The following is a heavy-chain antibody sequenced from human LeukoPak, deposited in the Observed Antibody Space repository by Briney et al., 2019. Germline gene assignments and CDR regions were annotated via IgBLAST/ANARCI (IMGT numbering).Heavy chain of an antibody. CDR1: GFTFSSYG. D-gene: IGHD3-16*01. Sequence: GGSLRLSCAASGFTFSSYGMSWVRQAPGKGLEWVSAISGSGGSTYYADSVKGRFTISRDNSKNTLYLQMNSLRAEDTAVYYCAKDLSDYVWGSLGDYWGQGTLVTVSS. CDR3: AKDLSDYVWGSLGDY. V-gene: IGHV3-23*01. J-gene: IGHJ4*02. CDR2: ISGSGGST.